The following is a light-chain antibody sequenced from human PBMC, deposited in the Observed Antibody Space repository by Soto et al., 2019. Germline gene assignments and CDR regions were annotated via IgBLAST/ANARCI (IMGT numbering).Light chain of an antibody. CDR2: EVT. V-gene: IGLV2-14*01. J-gene: IGLJ1*01. CDR3: SSYTSSSSNV. Sequence: QSVLAQPASVSGSPGQSITITCTGTSSDVGAYKYVSWYQHHPGKAPKLIISEVTNRPSGVSSRFSGSKSGNTASLIISGLQADDEADYYCSSYTSSSSNVFGTGTKLTVL. CDR1: SSDVGAYKY.